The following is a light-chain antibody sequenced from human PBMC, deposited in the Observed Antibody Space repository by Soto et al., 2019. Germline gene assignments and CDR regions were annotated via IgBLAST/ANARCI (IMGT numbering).Light chain of an antibody. V-gene: IGKV1-33*01. CDR2: GAS. CDR3: QQYDHHPPST. Sequence: DIQMTQSPSSLSASVGDRVTITCQASQDIRRYLSWYQQKPGRAPKLLLYGASNMETGVPTRFSGSGYGSDCSFTISSLQLEDVATYYCQQYDHHPPSTFGHGTKVAVK. CDR1: QDIRRY. J-gene: IGKJ3*01.